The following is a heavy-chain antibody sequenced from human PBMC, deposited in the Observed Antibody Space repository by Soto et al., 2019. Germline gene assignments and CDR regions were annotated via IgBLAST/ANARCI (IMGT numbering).Heavy chain of an antibody. Sequence: QVQLVQSGAEVKKPGSSVKVSCKASGGTFSSYAISWVRQAPGQGLEWMGGIIPIFGTANYAQKFQGRVTIPADESTSTTYMEMSSLRSENTAVYYCAGDLSPEYSSSYYFDYWGQGTLVTVSS. V-gene: IGHV1-69*12. J-gene: IGHJ4*02. CDR3: AGDLSPEYSSSYYFDY. D-gene: IGHD6-6*01. CDR2: IIPIFGTA. CDR1: GGTFSSYA.